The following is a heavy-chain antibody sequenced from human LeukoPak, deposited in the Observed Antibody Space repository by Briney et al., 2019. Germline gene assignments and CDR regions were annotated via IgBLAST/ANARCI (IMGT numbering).Heavy chain of an antibody. J-gene: IGHJ3*02. V-gene: IGHV4-38-2*02. Sequence: SETLSLTCSVSGYSISSGFYWGWIRQPPGKGLEWIGSIFHSGSTYYNPSLKSRVTISVDTSKKQFSLKLSSVTAADTAVYYCARDYYYDSSGLYAFDIWGQGTMVTVSS. CDR3: ARDYYYDSSGLYAFDI. CDR2: IFHSGST. D-gene: IGHD3-22*01. CDR1: GYSISSGFY.